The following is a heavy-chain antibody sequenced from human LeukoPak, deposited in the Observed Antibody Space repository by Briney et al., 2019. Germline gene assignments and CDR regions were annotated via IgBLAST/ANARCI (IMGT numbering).Heavy chain of an antibody. CDR1: GGSISSSSYY. CDR2: IYYSGST. CDR3: ARGRYFDLGDY. D-gene: IGHD3-9*01. J-gene: IGHJ4*02. V-gene: IGHV4-39*07. Sequence: SETLSLTCTVSGGSISSSSYYWGWIRQPPGKGLEWIGSIYYSGSTYYNPSLKSRVTISVDTSKNQFSLKLSSVTAADTAVYYCARGRYFDLGDYWGQGTLVTVSS.